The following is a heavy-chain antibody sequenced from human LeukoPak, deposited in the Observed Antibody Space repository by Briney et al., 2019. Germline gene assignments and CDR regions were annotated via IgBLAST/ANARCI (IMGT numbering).Heavy chain of an antibody. CDR3: ARSRVTMVRGSPNWNFDY. CDR2: IYYSGST. Sequence: SETLSLTCTVSGGSINTYYWSWIRQPPGKGVEWIGYIYYSGSTNYNPSLKSRVIILVDTSKNQFSLKLSSVTAADTDVYYCARSRVTMVRGSPNWNFDYWGQGILVTVSS. D-gene: IGHD3-10*01. J-gene: IGHJ4*02. CDR1: GGSINTYY. V-gene: IGHV4-59*01.